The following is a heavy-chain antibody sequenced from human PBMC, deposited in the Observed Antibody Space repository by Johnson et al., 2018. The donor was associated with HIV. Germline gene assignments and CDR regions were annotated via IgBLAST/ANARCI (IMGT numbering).Heavy chain of an antibody. CDR3: AKDLRVFDWFNAYDAFDI. V-gene: IGHV3-53*01. D-gene: IGHD3-9*01. CDR2: SWNSGSI. Sequence: VQLVESGGGLIQPGGSLRLSCAASGFTVSSNYMSWVRQAPGKGLEWVSGISWNSGSIGYADSVKGRFTISRDNSKNTLYLQMNSLRADDTAVYYCAKDLRVFDWFNAYDAFDIWGQGTMVAVSS. CDR1: GFTVSSNY. J-gene: IGHJ3*02.